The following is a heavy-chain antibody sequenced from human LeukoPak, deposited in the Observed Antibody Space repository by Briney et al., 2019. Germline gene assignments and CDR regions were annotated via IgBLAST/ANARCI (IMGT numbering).Heavy chain of an antibody. CDR2: IYYSGST. V-gene: IGHV4-39*07. CDR3: ARLHCSGGSCCSIDY. D-gene: IGHD2-15*01. J-gene: IGHJ4*02. CDR1: GGSISSSNYY. Sequence: PSETLSLTCTVSGGSISSSNYYWGWIRQPPGKGLKWIGNIYYSGSTYYNPSLKSRVTISVDTSKNQFSLKLSSVTAADTAVYYCARLHCSGGSCCSIDYWGQGTLVTVSS.